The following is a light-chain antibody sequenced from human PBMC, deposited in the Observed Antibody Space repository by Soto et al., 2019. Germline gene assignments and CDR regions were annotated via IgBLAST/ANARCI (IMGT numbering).Light chain of an antibody. CDR1: TGAVTSSHY. V-gene: IGLV7-46*01. CDR3: LLSYSGTSRV. J-gene: IGLJ3*02. CDR2: DTS. Sequence: QAVVTQEPSLTVSPGGAVTLTCGSTTGAVTSSHYPYWFQQKPGLAPRTLIYDTSNKHSGTPARFSGSLLGGKAALTLAGAQTDDEADYYCLLSYSGTSRVFGGGTKRAVL.